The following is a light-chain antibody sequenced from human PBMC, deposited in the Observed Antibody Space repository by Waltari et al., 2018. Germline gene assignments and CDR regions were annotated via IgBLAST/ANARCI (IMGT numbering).Light chain of an antibody. J-gene: IGKJ1*01. CDR2: KAS. Sequence: DIQMTQSPSTLSASVGDRVTITCRASQSISSWLAWYQQKPGKAPKLLIYKASSLQSGVPSRFSGSGSGTEFTLTISGLQPDDFATYYCQQYNSYSPWTFGQG. CDR1: QSISSW. CDR3: QQYNSYSPWT. V-gene: IGKV1-5*03.